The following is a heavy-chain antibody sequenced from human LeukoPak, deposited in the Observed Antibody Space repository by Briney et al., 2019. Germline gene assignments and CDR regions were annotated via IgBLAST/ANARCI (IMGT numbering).Heavy chain of an antibody. J-gene: IGHJ4*02. CDR1: GASISDYF. D-gene: IGHD1-26*01. V-gene: IGHV4-59*01. Sequence: SEPLCLTCTISGASISDYFWSWSRQPPGKGLEWIGYVFYSGSTTYNPSLNSRVAISIDTSRSQFSLRLSSVTAADTAVYYCASFSGSYFFDYWGPGTLVTVSS. CDR3: ASFSGSYFFDY. CDR2: VFYSGST.